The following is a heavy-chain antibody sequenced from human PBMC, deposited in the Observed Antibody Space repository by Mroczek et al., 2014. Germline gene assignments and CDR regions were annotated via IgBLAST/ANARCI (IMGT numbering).Heavy chain of an antibody. J-gene: IGHJ1*01. CDR1: GFTFRSYA. CDR2: ISNSGSKT. CDR3: AKDVRGGDYGSEYFQH. D-gene: IGHD4-17*01. V-gene: IGHV3-23*01. Sequence: ESGGGLIQPGGSLRLSCAASGFTFRSYAMSWVRQGPGKGLEWVSDISNSGSKTYYADSVKGRFTISRDNSKNTLYLQMNSLRTEDTAVYYCAKDVRGGDYGSEYFQHWGQGTLVTVSS.